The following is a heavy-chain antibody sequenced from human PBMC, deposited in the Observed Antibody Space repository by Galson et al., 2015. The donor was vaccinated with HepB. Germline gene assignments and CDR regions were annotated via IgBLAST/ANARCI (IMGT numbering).Heavy chain of an antibody. CDR2: ISYDGSNK. V-gene: IGHV3-30*04. CDR3: ARVGYYGSGSYLFDY. Sequence: SLRLSCAASGFTFSSYAMHWVRQAPGKGLEWVAVISYDGSNKYYADSVKGRFTISRDNSKNTLYLQMNSLRAEDTAVYYCARVGYYGSGSYLFDYWGQGTLVTVSS. J-gene: IGHJ4*02. D-gene: IGHD3-10*01. CDR1: GFTFSSYA.